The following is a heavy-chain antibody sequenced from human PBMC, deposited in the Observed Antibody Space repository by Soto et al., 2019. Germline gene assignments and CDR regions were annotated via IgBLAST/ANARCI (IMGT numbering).Heavy chain of an antibody. D-gene: IGHD3-10*01. CDR3: ASTIPYYYYGMDV. Sequence: LSLTCTVSGGSISSGDYYWSWIRQPPGKGLEWIGYIYYSGSTYYNPSLKSRVTISVDTSKNQFSLKLSSVTAADTAVYYCASTIPYYYYGMDVWGQGTTVTVSS. J-gene: IGHJ6*02. V-gene: IGHV4-30-4*01. CDR2: IYYSGST. CDR1: GGSISSGDYY.